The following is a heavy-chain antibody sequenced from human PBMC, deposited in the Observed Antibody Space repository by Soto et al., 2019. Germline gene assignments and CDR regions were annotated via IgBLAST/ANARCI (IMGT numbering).Heavy chain of an antibody. CDR1: GGSFSGCY. CDR3: ARGSSSWYGYGMDV. CDR2: INHSGST. J-gene: IGHJ6*02. Sequence: PSETLSLTCAVYGGSFSGCYWSWIRQPPGKGLEWIGEINHSGSTNYNPSLKSRVTISVDTSKNQFSLKLSSVTAADTVVYYCARGSSSWYGYGMDVWGQGTTVTVSS. V-gene: IGHV4-34*01. D-gene: IGHD6-13*01.